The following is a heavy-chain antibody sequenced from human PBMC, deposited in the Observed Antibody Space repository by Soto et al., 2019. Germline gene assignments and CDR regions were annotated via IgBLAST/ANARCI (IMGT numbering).Heavy chain of an antibody. Sequence: SETLSLTCTVSGGSIGSYYWSWIRQPPGKGLEWIGYIYYSGSTNYNPSLKSRVTISVDTSKNQFSLKLSSVTAADTAVYYCARTLRRGYSGYENWFDPSGHETLAPVAS. CDR3: ARTLRRGYSGYENWFDP. J-gene: IGHJ5*02. CDR1: GGSIGSYY. V-gene: IGHV4-59*01. D-gene: IGHD5-12*01. CDR2: IYYSGST.